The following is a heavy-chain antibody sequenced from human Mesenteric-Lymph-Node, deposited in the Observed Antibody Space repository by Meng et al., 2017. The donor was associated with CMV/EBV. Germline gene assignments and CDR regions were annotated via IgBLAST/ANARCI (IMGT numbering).Heavy chain of an antibody. J-gene: IGHJ2*01. CDR1: FSGYY. V-gene: IGHV4-34*01. CDR3: ARGQRTTVTSRPSPRTYWYFDL. Sequence: FSGYYWSWIRLPPGKGLEWIAEIIHSESTNFHPSLKSRVAISVDTSKNQFSLKLSSVTAADTAVYYCARGQRTTVTSRPSPRTYWYFDLWGRGTLVTVSS. D-gene: IGHD4-17*01. CDR2: IIHSEST.